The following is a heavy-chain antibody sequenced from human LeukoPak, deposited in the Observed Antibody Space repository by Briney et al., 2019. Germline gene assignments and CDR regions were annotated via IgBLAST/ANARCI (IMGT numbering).Heavy chain of an antibody. D-gene: IGHD5-18*01. CDR2: INHSGST. CDR3: AKAQGYSYGYYYFDY. CDR1: GGSFSSYY. J-gene: IGHJ4*02. V-gene: IGHV4-34*01. Sequence: SETLSLTCAVYGGSFSSYYWSWIRQPPGKGLEWIGKINHSGSTNYNPSLKSRVTISVDTSKNQFSLKLSSVTAADTAVYYCAKAQGYSYGYYYFDYWGQGTLVTVSS.